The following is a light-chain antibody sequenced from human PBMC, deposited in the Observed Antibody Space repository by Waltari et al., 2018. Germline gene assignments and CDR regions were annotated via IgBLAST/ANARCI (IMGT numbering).Light chain of an antibody. CDR2: KAS. J-gene: IGKJ1*01. Sequence: DIQMTQSPSTLSASVGDRVTITCRASQSITNWLAWYQQKPGKAPKLLIYKASNLESGFPSRFSGSGSGTEFTLTISSLQPDDFATYYCQHYDNYWTFGQGTKVEIK. CDR3: QHYDNYWT. CDR1: QSITNW. V-gene: IGKV1-5*03.